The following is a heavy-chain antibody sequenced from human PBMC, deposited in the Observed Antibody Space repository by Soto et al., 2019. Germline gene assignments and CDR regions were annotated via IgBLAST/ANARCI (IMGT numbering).Heavy chain of an antibody. CDR3: TRGPSGDKVDY. J-gene: IGHJ4*02. D-gene: IGHD7-27*01. CDR1: GGSISSYY. Sequence: SETLSLTCTVSGGSISSYYWSWIRQPPGKGLEWIGYIYYSGSTNYNPSLKSRVTISVDTSKNQFSLKLSSVSAADTAVYYCTRGPSGDKVDYWGQGILVTVSS. CDR2: IYYSGST. V-gene: IGHV4-59*08.